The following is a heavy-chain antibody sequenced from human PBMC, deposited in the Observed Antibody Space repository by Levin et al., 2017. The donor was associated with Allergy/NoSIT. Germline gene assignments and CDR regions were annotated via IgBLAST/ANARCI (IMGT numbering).Heavy chain of an antibody. CDR2: ISGSGGST. V-gene: IGHV3-23*01. CDR3: AKGGFGYSSSWYELRNWFDP. D-gene: IGHD6-13*01. CDR1: GFTFSSYA. J-gene: IGHJ5*02. Sequence: GGSLRLSCAASGFTFSSYAMSWVRQAPGKGLEWVSAISGSGGSTYYADSVKGRFTISRDNSKNTLYLQMNSLRAEDTAVYYCAKGGFGYSSSWYELRNWFDPWGQGTLVTVSS.